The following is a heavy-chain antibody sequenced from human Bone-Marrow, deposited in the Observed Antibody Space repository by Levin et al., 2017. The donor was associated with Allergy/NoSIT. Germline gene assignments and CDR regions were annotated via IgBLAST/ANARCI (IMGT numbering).Heavy chain of an antibody. CDR1: GFTFDDYA. CDR2: ISWNSGSI. Sequence: GGSLRLSCAASGFTFDDYAMHWVRQAPGKGLEWVSGISWNSGSIGYADSVKGRFTISRDNAKNSLYLQMNSLRAEDTALYYCAKDLNIAAAGTSFDYWGQGTLVTVSS. D-gene: IGHD6-13*01. CDR3: AKDLNIAAAGTSFDY. V-gene: IGHV3-9*01. J-gene: IGHJ4*02.